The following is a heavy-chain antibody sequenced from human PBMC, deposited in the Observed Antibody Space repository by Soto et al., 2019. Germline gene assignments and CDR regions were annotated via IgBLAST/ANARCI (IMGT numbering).Heavy chain of an antibody. CDR2: ISYDGSNK. D-gene: IGHD1-26*01. CDR3: AKSGANLFDY. V-gene: IGHV3-30*18. Sequence: QVQLVESGGGVVQPGRSLRLSCAASGLTFSSYGMHWVRQAPGKGLEWVAVISYDGSNKYYADSVKGRFTISRDNSKNTLYLQMNSLRAEDTAVYYCAKSGANLFDYWGQGTLVTVSS. CDR1: GLTFSSYG. J-gene: IGHJ4*02.